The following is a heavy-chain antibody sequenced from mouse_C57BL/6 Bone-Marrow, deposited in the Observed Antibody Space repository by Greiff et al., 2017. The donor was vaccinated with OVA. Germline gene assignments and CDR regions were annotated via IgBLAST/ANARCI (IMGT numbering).Heavy chain of an antibody. D-gene: IGHD2-3*01. CDR1: GYSITSGYD. V-gene: IGHV3-1*01. CDR2: ISYSGST. Sequence: EVHLVESGPGMVKPSQSLSLTCTVTGYSITSGYDWHWIRPFPGNKLEWMGYISYSGSTNYNPSLKSRISITHDTSKNHFFLKLNSVTTEDTATYYCARSDGYYLDYWGQGTTLTVSS. J-gene: IGHJ2*01. CDR3: ARSDGYYLDY.